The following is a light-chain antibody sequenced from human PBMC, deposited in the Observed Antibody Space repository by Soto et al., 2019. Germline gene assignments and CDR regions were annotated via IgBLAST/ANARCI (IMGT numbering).Light chain of an antibody. CDR3: GADHGSGSNFVHGV. CDR1: SGYSNYK. V-gene: IGLV9-49*01. Sequence: QLVLTQPPSASASLGASVTLTCTLSSGYSNYKVDWYQQRPGKGPRFVMRVGTGGIVGSKGDGIPDRFSVLGSGLNRYLTIKNIQEEDESDYHCGADHGSGSNFVHGVFGGGTKLTVL. J-gene: IGLJ3*02. CDR2: VGTGGIVG.